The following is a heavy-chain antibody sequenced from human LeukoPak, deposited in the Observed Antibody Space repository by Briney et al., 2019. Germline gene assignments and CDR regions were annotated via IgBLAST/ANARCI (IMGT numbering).Heavy chain of an antibody. J-gene: IGHJ5*02. CDR2: IYYSGST. V-gene: IGHV4-39*07. D-gene: IGHD5-18*01. CDR1: GGSISSSSYY. Sequence: SETLSLTCTVSGGSISSSSYYWGWIRQPPGKGLEWIGSIYYSGSTYYNPSLKSRVTISVDTSKNQFSLKLSSVTAADTAVYYCASYYGSYGQNWFDPWGQGTLVTVSS. CDR3: ASYYGSYGQNWFDP.